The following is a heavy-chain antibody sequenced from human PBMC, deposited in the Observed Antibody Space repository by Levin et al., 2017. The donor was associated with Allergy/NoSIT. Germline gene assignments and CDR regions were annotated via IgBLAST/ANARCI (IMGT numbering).Heavy chain of an antibody. V-gene: IGHV3-7*05. CDR1: GFNFRSFW. CDR2: IKQDGSEE. D-gene: IGHD6-13*01. CDR3: ARIPDSSSWYFDL. Sequence: ETLSLTCAASGFNFRSFWMGWVRQAPGKGLEWVANIKQDGSEEYYVDSVRGRFTISRDNFKNSLYLQMNSLRADDTALYFCARIPDSSSWYFDLWGQGTLVTVSS. J-gene: IGHJ4*02.